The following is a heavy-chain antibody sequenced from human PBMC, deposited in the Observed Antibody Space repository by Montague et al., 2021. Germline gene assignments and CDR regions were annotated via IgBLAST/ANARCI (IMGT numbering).Heavy chain of an antibody. Sequence: SLSLSCAASGFTFEDYSMNWVRQTPEKGLEWVAYIHKSGHPTHQADFVEGRFTISRDNAKNSLFLEMNDLRDDDTAIYYCVRDPHSLDFWGQGVLVTVSS. D-gene: IGHD1-26*01. CDR3: VRDPHSLDF. J-gene: IGHJ4*02. CDR2: IHKSGHPT. V-gene: IGHV3-48*02. CDR1: GFTFEDYS.